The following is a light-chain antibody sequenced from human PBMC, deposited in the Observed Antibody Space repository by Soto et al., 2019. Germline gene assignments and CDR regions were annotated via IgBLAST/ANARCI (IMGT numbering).Light chain of an antibody. CDR1: SSDVGGYNY. CDR3: SSYTSSSTFYV. V-gene: IGLV2-14*01. J-gene: IGLJ1*01. CDR2: EVS. Sequence: QSALTQPASVSGSPGKSITISCTGTSSDVGGYNYVSWYQQHPGKAPKLMIYEVSNRPSGVSNRFSGSKSGNTASLTISGLQAEDEADYYCSSYTSSSTFYVFGTGTKLTVL.